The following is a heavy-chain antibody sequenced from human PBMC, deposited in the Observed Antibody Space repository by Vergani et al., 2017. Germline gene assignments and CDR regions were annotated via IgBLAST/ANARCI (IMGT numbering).Heavy chain of an antibody. V-gene: IGHV1-69*01. D-gene: IGHD1-14*01. J-gene: IGHJ6*02. CDR1: GGTFSSYA. Sequence: QVQLVQSGAEVKKPGSSVKVSCKASGGTFSSYAISWVRQAPGQGLEWMGGIIPIFGTANYAQKFQGRVTITADESTSTAYMELRSLRSEDTAVYYCASPWLEPRAPHYYYYGMDVWGQGTTVTVSS. CDR3: ASPWLEPRAPHYYYYGMDV. CDR2: IIPIFGTA.